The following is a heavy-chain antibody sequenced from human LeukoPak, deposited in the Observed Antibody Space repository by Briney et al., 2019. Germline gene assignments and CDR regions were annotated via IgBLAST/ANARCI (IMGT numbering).Heavy chain of an antibody. CDR3: AKGASS. CDR1: GGTLNTYA. J-gene: IGHJ5*02. CDR2: IVPVFGQE. Sequence: SVKVSCKASGGTLNTYAINWVRQAPGQGLEWMGWIVPVFGQEKYAQKFQGRVTINADESASTVYMELRSLRSEDTAVYYCAKGASSWGQGTLVTVSS. V-gene: IGHV1-69*13.